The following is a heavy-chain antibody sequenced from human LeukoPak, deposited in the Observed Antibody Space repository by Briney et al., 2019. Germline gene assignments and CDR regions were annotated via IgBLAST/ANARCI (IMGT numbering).Heavy chain of an antibody. CDR1: GFTFSSYG. CDR3: ARESRLAAAGPTGHNWFDP. Sequence: PGRSLRLSCAASGFTFSSYGLHWVRQAPGKGLEWVAVIWYDGSNKYYADSVKGRFTISRDNSKNTLYLQMNSLRAEDTAVYYCARESRLAAAGPTGHNWFDPWGQGTLVTVSS. V-gene: IGHV3-33*01. CDR2: IWYDGSNK. J-gene: IGHJ5*02. D-gene: IGHD6-13*01.